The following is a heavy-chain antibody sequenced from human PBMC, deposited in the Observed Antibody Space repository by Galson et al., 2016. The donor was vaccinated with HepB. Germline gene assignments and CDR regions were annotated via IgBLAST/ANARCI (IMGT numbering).Heavy chain of an antibody. CDR3: AKDVNVPPSVFGAFAP. CDR1: GFTFNDFTFNDFY. V-gene: IGHV3-11*05. D-gene: IGHD3-10*02. CDR2: IHATNGFT. Sequence: SLRLSCAAFGFTFNDFTFNDFYMSWVRQAPGKGLEWISYIHATNGFTSYADSVRGRLTISRDNARHLVYLQMNDLRADDTAVYYCAKDVNVPPSVFGAFAPWGQGTIVTVSS. J-gene: IGHJ3*01.